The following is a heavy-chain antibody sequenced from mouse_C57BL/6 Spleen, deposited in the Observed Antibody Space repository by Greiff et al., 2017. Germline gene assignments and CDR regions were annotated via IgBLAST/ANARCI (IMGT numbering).Heavy chain of an antibody. Sequence: VQLQQSGAELVRPGASVTLSCKASGYTFTDYEMHWVKQTPVHGLEWIGAIDPETGDTAYNQKFKGKARLTADKSSSTAYMKLRSLTSEEYAVYYCTRSSSGQAFAYWGQGTLVTVSS. CDR1: GYTFTDYE. J-gene: IGHJ3*01. CDR3: TRSSSGQAFAY. V-gene: IGHV1-15*01. CDR2: IDPETGDT. D-gene: IGHD3-2*02.